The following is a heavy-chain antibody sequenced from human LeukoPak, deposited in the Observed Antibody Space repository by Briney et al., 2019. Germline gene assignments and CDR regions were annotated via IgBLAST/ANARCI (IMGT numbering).Heavy chain of an antibody. CDR1: GFTFSSSA. J-gene: IGHJ6*02. V-gene: IGHV3-23*01. CDR3: AKAIYSSSRMDV. CDR2: ISASGGST. Sequence: GGSLRLSCAASGFTFSSSAMSWVRQVPGKGLEWVSGISASGGSTYYADSVKGRFTISRDNSKNTLYLQMNSLRAEDTAVYYCAKAIYSSSRMDVWGQGTTVTVSS. D-gene: IGHD6-13*01.